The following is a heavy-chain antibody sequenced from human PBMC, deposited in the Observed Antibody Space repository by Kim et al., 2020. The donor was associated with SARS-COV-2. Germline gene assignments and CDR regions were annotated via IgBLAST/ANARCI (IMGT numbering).Heavy chain of an antibody. D-gene: IGHD6-13*01. CDR3: AKPADSSSWYLFDY. Sequence: ADSMKGRFTISRDNSKNTLYLQMNSLRAEDTAVYYCAKPADSSSWYLFDYWGQGTLVTVSS. V-gene: IGHV3-23*01. J-gene: IGHJ4*02.